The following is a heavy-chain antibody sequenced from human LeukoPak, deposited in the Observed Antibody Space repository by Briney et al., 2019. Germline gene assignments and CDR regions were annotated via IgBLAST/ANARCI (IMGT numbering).Heavy chain of an antibody. D-gene: IGHD5-18*01. V-gene: IGHV1-18*01. CDR2: ISAYNGNT. Sequence: EASVKVSCKASGYTFTSYGISWVRQAPGQGLEWMGWISAYNGNTNYAQKLQGRVTMTTDTSTSTAYMELRSLRSDDTAVYYCARVIGYSYGKNDAFDIWGQGTMVTVSS. CDR1: GYTFTSYG. J-gene: IGHJ3*02. CDR3: ARVIGYSYGKNDAFDI.